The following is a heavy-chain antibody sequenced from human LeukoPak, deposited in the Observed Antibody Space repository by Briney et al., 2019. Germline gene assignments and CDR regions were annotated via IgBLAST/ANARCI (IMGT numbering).Heavy chain of an antibody. D-gene: IGHD6-13*01. CDR1: GGSISSSGYY. V-gene: IGHV4-31*03. J-gene: IGHJ4*02. CDR3: ARGIAATGTFDS. CDR2: INYSGGT. Sequence: TLSLTCTVSGGSISSSGYYWNWIRQHPGKGLEWIGYINYSGGTYYNPSLKSRVTMSLDTSKNQFSLKLSSVTAADTAVYYCARGIAATGTFDSWGQGTLLTVSS.